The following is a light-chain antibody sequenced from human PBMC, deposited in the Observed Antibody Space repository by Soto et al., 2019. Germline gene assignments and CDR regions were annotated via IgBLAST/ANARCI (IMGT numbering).Light chain of an antibody. CDR2: GAS. J-gene: IGKJ5*01. Sequence: DIQMTQSPSSVSASVGDTVTITCRASQGISNWLAWYQQKPGKAPKLLIYGASSLQSGVPSRFSGSVSETDFTLTISSLQPEDFATYYCQQANSVPPTFGQGTRLEIK. CDR1: QGISNW. CDR3: QQANSVPPT. V-gene: IGKV1-12*01.